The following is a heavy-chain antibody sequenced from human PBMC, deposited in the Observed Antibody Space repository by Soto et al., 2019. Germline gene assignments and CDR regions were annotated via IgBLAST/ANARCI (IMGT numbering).Heavy chain of an antibody. V-gene: IGHV4-59*01. CDR3: ARGERLGLDY. Sequence: SETLSLTCTVSGASISSYYWSWIRQSPGKGLEWIGYISYSGGTNYNPSLRGRVTISLDTSKNQFSLKLNSLTAEDTAMYYRARGERLGLDYWGQGTLVT. CDR1: GASISSYY. D-gene: IGHD6-19*01. CDR2: ISYSGGT. J-gene: IGHJ4*02.